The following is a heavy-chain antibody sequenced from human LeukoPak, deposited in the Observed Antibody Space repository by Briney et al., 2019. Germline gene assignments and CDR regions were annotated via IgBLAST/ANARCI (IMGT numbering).Heavy chain of an antibody. CDR2: INQDGSDK. D-gene: IGHD4-17*01. V-gene: IGHV3-7*03. CDR3: ARTFTVTTKYFDY. J-gene: IGHJ4*02. CDR1: GLTFSIHW. Sequence: GGSLRLSCAASGLTFSIHWMNWVRQAPGKGLECVANINQDGSDKYYVDSVKGRFTISRDNTKNSLYLQMNSLRTEDTALYYCARTFTVTTKYFDYWGQGTLVTVSS.